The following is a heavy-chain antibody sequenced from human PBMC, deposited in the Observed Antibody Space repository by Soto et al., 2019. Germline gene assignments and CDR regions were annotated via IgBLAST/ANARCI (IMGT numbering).Heavy chain of an antibody. J-gene: IGHJ4*02. D-gene: IGHD2-8*01. CDR1: GFTFSSYW. V-gene: IGHV3-74*01. Sequence: GGSLRLSCAASGFTFSSYWMHWVRQAPGKGLVWVSRINSDGSSTSYADSVKGRFTISRDNAKNTLYLQMNSLRAEDTAVYYCALLSYCTTVTCFYLDYWGQGTPVTVSS. CDR3: ALLSYCTTVTCFYLDY. CDR2: INSDGSST.